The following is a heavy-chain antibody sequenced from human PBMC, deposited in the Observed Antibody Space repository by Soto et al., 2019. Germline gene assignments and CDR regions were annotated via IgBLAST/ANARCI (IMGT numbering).Heavy chain of an antibody. D-gene: IGHD3-3*01. CDR2: INAGNGNT. CDR1: GYTFTSYA. V-gene: IGHV1-3*01. CDR3: ARWSGYYVYHWCDP. Sequence: ASVKVSCKASGYTFTSYAMHWVRQAPGQRLEWMGWINAGNGNTKYSQKFQGRVTITRDTSATTAYMELSSLRSYDTAVYYCARWSGYYVYHWCDPWGQGTMGTVSS. J-gene: IGHJ5*02.